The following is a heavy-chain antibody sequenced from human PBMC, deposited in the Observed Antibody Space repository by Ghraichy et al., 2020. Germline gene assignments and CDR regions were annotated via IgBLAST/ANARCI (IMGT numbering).Heavy chain of an antibody. D-gene: IGHD3-10*01. CDR1: GGSFSGYY. CDR3: ARHSTLRTPDGRFGELLYPWYYYGMDV. CDR2: INHSGST. V-gene: IGHV4-34*01. Sequence: SETLSLTCAVYGGSFSGYYWSWIRQPPGKGLEWIGEINHSGSTNYNPSLKSRVTISVDTSKNQFSLKLSSVTAADTAVYYCARHSTLRTPDGRFGELLYPWYYYGMDVWGQGTTVTVSS. J-gene: IGHJ6*02.